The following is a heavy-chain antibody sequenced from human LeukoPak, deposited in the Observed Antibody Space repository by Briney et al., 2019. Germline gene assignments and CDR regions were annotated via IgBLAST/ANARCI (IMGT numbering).Heavy chain of an antibody. CDR3: ARSPLATVTTGGGYFDY. D-gene: IGHD4-17*01. Sequence: ASVKVSCKASGYTFTSYGISWVRQAPGQGLEWMGWISAYNGNTNYAQKLQGRVTMTTDTSTSTAYMELSSLRSEDTAVYYCARSPLATVTTGGGYFDYWGQGTLVTVSS. V-gene: IGHV1-18*04. CDR1: GYTFTSYG. J-gene: IGHJ4*02. CDR2: ISAYNGNT.